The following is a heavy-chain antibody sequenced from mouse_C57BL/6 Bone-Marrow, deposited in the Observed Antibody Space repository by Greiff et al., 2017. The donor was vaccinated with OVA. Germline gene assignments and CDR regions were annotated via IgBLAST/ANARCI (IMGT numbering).Heavy chain of an antibody. CDR1: GYTFTSYW. V-gene: IGHV1-69*01. J-gene: IGHJ3*01. CDR3: AVRDSNSALFAY. D-gene: IGHD2-5*01. CDR2: IDPSDSYT. Sequence: VQLQQPGAELVMPGASVKLSCKASGYTFTSYWMHWVKQRPGQGLEWIGEIDPSDSYTNYNQKFKGKSTLTVDKSSSTAYMQLSSLTSEDSAVYYCAVRDSNSALFAYWGQGTLVTVSA.